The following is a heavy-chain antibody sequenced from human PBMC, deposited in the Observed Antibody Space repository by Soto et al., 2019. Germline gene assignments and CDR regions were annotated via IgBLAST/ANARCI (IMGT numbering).Heavy chain of an antibody. V-gene: IGHV3-30-3*01. D-gene: IGHD1-26*01. J-gene: IGHJ6*02. CDR2: ISYDGSNK. CDR1: GFTFSSYA. CDR3: AKDGEWELLHAGAVVMPYYYYGMDV. Sequence: GGSLRLSCAASGFTFSSYAMHWVRQAPGKGLEWVAVISYDGSNKYYADSVKGRFTISRDNSKNTLYLQMNSLRAEDTAVYYCAKDGEWELLHAGAVVMPYYYYGMDVWGQGTTVTVSS.